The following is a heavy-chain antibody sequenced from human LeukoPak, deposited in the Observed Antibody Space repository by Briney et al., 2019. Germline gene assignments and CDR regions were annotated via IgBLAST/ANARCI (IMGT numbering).Heavy chain of an antibody. Sequence: SVKVSCKASGGTFNSYAISWVRQAPGQGLEWMEGIIPIFGTTNYARKFRGRVTLTADKSTRTAYMELSSLRSEDTAVYYCARGGEAAAGMWDYYYYMDVWGKGTTVTVSS. CDR2: IIPIFGTT. J-gene: IGHJ6*03. CDR3: ARGGEAAAGMWDYYYYMDV. V-gene: IGHV1-69*06. CDR1: GGTFNSYA. D-gene: IGHD6-13*01.